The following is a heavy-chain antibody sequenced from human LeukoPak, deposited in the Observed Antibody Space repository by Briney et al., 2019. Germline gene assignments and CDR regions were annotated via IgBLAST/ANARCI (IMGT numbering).Heavy chain of an antibody. V-gene: IGHV5-51*01. Sequence: GESLKISCKASGYSFTSYWIGWVRQLPGEGLEWIGIIYPGDSDTRYSPSFQGQVTISADKSISTAYLQWSSLKASDTAMYYCARPRYSYAMYYFDYWGQGTLVTVSS. D-gene: IGHD5-18*01. CDR3: ARPRYSYAMYYFDY. J-gene: IGHJ4*02. CDR2: IYPGDSDT. CDR1: GYSFTSYW.